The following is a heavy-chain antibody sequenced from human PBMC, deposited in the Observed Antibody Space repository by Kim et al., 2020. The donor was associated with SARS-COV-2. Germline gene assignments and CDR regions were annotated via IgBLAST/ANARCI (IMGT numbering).Heavy chain of an antibody. CDR1: GFTFSSYS. CDR2: ISSSSSTI. D-gene: IGHD3-22*01. Sequence: GGSLRLSCAASGFTFSSYSMNWVRQAPGKGLEWVSYISSSSSTIYYADSVKGRFTISRDNAKNSLYLQMNSLRAEDTAVYYCARDKNYYDSSGSYYYYYGMDVWGQGTTVTVSS. J-gene: IGHJ6*02. CDR3: ARDKNYYDSSGSYYYYYGMDV. V-gene: IGHV3-48*04.